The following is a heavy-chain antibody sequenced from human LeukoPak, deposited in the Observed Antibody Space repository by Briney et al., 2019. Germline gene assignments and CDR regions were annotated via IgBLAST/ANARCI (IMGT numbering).Heavy chain of an antibody. Sequence: SETLSLTCTVSGGPISSGGYYWSWIRQPPGKGLEWIGYIYHSGSTYYNPSLKSRVTISVDRSKNQFSLKLSSVTAADTAVYYCARGGYCSSTSCALFFPKENWFDPWGQGTLVTVSS. CDR3: ARGGYCSSTSCALFFPKENWFDP. CDR1: GGPISSGGYY. D-gene: IGHD2-2*01. V-gene: IGHV4-30-2*01. CDR2: IYHSGST. J-gene: IGHJ5*02.